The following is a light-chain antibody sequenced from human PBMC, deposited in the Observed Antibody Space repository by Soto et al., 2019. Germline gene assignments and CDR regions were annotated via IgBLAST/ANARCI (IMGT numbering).Light chain of an antibody. J-gene: IGKJ5*01. V-gene: IGKV3-20*01. CDR2: GAS. CDR1: QSVNSR. CDR3: QHYGRSPIT. Sequence: EIVLTQSPATLSLSHGERATLSCGASQSVNSRLAWYQHKPGQAPRLLISGASSRATGIPDRFSGSGSATDFTLTISRLEPEDFALYYCQHYGRSPITFGQGTRLEVK.